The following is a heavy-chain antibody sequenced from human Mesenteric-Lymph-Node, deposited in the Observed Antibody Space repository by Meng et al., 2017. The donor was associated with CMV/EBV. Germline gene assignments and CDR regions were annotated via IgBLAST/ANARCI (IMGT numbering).Heavy chain of an antibody. CDR1: GFTFDDYG. Sequence: SLKISCAASGFTFDDYGMSWVRQAPGKGLEWVSGISWNSGSIGYADSVKGRFTISRDNAKNSLYLQMNSLRAEDTALYYCAKDYDSSGYTLYYFDYWGQGTLVTVSS. CDR3: AKDYDSSGYTLYYFDY. J-gene: IGHJ4*02. CDR2: ISWNSGSI. D-gene: IGHD3-22*01. V-gene: IGHV3-9*01.